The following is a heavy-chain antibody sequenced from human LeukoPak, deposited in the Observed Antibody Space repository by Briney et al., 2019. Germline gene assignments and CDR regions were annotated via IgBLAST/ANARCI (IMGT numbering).Heavy chain of an antibody. Sequence: GGSLTLSCAASGCTFSSYAMSWVRQAPGKGLEWVSAISGSGGSTYYADSVKGRFTISRDNSKNTLYLQMNSLRAEDTAVYYCAKVGSYQLPQGYYGMDVWGQGTTVTVSS. J-gene: IGHJ6*02. CDR1: GCTFSSYA. V-gene: IGHV3-23*01. D-gene: IGHD2-2*01. CDR2: ISGSGGST. CDR3: AKVGSYQLPQGYYGMDV.